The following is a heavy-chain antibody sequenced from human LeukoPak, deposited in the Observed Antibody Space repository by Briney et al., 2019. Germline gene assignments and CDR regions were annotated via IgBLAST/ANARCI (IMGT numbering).Heavy chain of an antibody. CDR3: ARDRYYDSSGHPPGAFDI. V-gene: IGHV3-30-3*01. D-gene: IGHD3-22*01. J-gene: IGHJ3*02. Sequence: GSLRLSCAASGFTFSSYAVHWVRQAPGKGLEWVAVISYDGSNKYYADSVKGRFTISRDNSKNTLYLQMNSLRAEDTAIYYCARDRYYDSSGHPPGAFDIWGQGTMVTVSS. CDR2: ISYDGSNK. CDR1: GFTFSSYA.